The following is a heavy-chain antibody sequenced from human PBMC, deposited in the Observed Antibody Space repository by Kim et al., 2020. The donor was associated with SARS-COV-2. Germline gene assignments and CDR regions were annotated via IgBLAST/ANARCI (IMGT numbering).Heavy chain of an antibody. V-gene: IGHV1-69*13. D-gene: IGHD3-22*01. CDR2: IIPIFGTA. J-gene: IGHJ4*02. Sequence: SVKVSCKASGGTFSSYAISWVRQAPGQGLEWMGGIIPIFGTANYAQKFQGRVTITADESTSTAYMELSSLRSEDTAVYYCASGDSSGYYGPFGYWGQGTLVTVSS. CDR1: GGTFSSYA. CDR3: ASGDSSGYYGPFGY.